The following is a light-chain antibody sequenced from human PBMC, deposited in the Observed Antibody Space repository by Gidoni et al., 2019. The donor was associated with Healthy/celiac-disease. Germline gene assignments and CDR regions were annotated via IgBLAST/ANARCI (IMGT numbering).Light chain of an antibody. CDR1: QSVSSSY. J-gene: IGKJ1*01. CDR2: GAS. CDR3: QPYGSSPRT. Sequence: EMVLTQSPGTLYLSPGERATLSCRASQSVSSSYLAWYQQKPGQAPRLLIYGASSRATGIPDRFSGSGSGTDFTLTISRLEPEDFAVYYCQPYGSSPRTFGQGTKVEIK. V-gene: IGKV3-20*01.